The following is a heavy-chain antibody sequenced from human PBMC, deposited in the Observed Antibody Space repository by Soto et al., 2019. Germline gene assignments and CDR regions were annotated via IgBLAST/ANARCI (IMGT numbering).Heavy chain of an antibody. CDR2: IFYSGTT. CDR3: XXSVDP. D-gene: IGHD2-8*01. CDR1: GGSISXXGYY. Sequence: QVQLQESGPGLVKPSQTLSLTCTVSGGSISXXGYYXSWTRQHPGKGLEWIGYIFYSGTTYYNPSLXXXXXXXXXXXXXXXXXXXXXXXXXXTAVXXXXXSVDPWGQGTLVTVSS. J-gene: IGHJ5*02. V-gene: IGHV4-31*01.